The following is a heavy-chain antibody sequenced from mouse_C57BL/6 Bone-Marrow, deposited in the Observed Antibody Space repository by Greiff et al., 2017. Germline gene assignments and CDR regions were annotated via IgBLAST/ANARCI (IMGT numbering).Heavy chain of an antibody. Sequence: EVQLVESGGGLVKPGGSLKLSCAASGFTFSSYAMSWVRQTPEKRLEWVATISDGGSYTSYPDNVKGRFTISRDNAKNNLYLQMSHLKSEDTAMYYCAREAWDTGAMDYWGQGTSVTVSS. D-gene: IGHD4-1*01. CDR3: AREAWDTGAMDY. V-gene: IGHV5-4*01. J-gene: IGHJ4*01. CDR2: ISDGGSYT. CDR1: GFTFSSYA.